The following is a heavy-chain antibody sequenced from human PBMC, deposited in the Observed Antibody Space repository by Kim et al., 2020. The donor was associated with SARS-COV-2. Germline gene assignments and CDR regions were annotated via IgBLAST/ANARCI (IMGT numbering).Heavy chain of an antibody. J-gene: IGHJ6*02. CDR3: ARGVLLAGIGYYGMDV. CDR2: IGTAGDT. CDR1: GFTFSSYD. V-gene: IGHV3-13*01. D-gene: IGHD2-2*02. Sequence: GGSLRLSCVASGFTFSSYDMHWVRQATGKGLEWVSAIGTAGDTYYPGSVKGRFTISRENAKNSLYLQMNSLRAGDTAVYYCARGVLLAGIGYYGMDVWGQGTTVTVSS.